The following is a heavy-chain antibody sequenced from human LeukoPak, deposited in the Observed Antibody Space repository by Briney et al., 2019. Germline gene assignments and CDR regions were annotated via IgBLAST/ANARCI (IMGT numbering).Heavy chain of an antibody. CDR1: GGSISSYY. V-gene: IGHV4-59*01. CDR3: ARGYRRYYYDSSGSHPYYFDY. D-gene: IGHD3-22*01. CDR2: IYYSGST. J-gene: IGHJ4*02. Sequence: SETLSLTCTVSGGSISSYYGSWIRQPPGKGLEWIGYIYYSGSTNYNPSLKSRVTISVDTSKNQFSLKLSSVTAADTAVYYCARGYRRYYYDSSGSHPYYFDYWGQGTLVTVSS.